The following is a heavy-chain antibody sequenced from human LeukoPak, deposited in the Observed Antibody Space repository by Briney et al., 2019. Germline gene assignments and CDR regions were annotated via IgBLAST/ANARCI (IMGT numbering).Heavy chain of an antibody. D-gene: IGHD5-18*01. Sequence: GGSLRLSCAASGFTVSSNYMSWVRQAPGKGLEWVSVIYSGGSTYYADSVKGRFTISRDNSKNTLYLQMNSLRAEDTAVYYCARSNSYGLSSDYWGQGTLVTVSS. CDR1: GFTVSSNY. CDR2: IYSGGST. CDR3: ARSNSYGLSSDY. V-gene: IGHV3-66*01. J-gene: IGHJ4*02.